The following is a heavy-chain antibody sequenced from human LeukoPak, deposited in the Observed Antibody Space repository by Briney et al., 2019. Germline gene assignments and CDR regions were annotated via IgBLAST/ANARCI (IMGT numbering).Heavy chain of an antibody. CDR1: GGTFSSYA. J-gene: IGHJ6*04. CDR2: IIPIFGTA. V-gene: IGHV1-69*13. D-gene: IGHD3-9*01. Sequence: SVKVSCKASGGTFSSYAISWVRQAPGQGLEWMGGIIPIFGTANYAQKFQGRVTITADESTSTAYMELSSLRSEDTAVYYCARESWYYDILTGRQGYYYCYGMDVWGKGTTVTVSS. CDR3: ARESWYYDILTGRQGYYYCYGMDV.